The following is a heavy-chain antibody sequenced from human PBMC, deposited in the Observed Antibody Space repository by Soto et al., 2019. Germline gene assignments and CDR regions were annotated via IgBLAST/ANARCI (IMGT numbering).Heavy chain of an antibody. D-gene: IGHD5-18*01. J-gene: IGHJ4*02. CDR2: IYYSGST. Sequence: SETLSLSCTVSGGSISSSSYYWGWIRQPPGKGLEWIGSIYYSGSTYYNPSLKSRVTISVDTSKNQFSLKLSSVTAADTAAYYCARRYGSCIDYWGQGTLVTVSS. CDR1: GGSISSSSYY. CDR3: ARRYGSCIDY. V-gene: IGHV4-39*01.